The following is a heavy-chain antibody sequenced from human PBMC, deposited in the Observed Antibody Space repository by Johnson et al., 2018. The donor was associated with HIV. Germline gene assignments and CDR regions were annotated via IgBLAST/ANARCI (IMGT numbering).Heavy chain of an antibody. Sequence: QVQLVESGGGVVQPGRSLRLSCVASGFTFSSYGMHWVRQAPGKGLEWVAIVSYDGSNKYYADSVKGRFTISRDNSKNTLYLQMNSLRVEDTAVYYCAKDMAARTFDAFDIWGQGTMVTVSS. CDR3: AKDMAARTFDAFDI. D-gene: IGHD6-6*01. V-gene: IGHV3-30*18. J-gene: IGHJ3*02. CDR1: GFTFSSYG. CDR2: VSYDGSNK.